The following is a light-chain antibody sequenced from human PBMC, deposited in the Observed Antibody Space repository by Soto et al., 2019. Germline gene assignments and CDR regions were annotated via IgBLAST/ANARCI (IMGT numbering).Light chain of an antibody. J-gene: IGLJ1*01. V-gene: IGLV2-14*03. CDR2: DVS. CDR1: SSDVGGYNY. Sequence: QSVLTQPASVSGSPGQSITIPCTGTSSDVGGYNYVSWYQHHPGKAPKLMIYDVSNRPSGVSSRFSGSKSGNTASLTISGLQPEDEADYYCSSYTTSNTRQIVFGTGTKVTVL. CDR3: SSYTTSNTRQIV.